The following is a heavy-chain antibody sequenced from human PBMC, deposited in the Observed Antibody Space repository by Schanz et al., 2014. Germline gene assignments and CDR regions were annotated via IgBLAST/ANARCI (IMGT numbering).Heavy chain of an antibody. V-gene: IGHV3-66*02. J-gene: IGHJ4*03. D-gene: IGHD2-15*01. CDR1: GFAVDNYY. CDR2: IFTDGRT. Sequence: EVQLVASGGGLVQPGGSLRLSCAASGFAVDNYYMSCVRQAPGRGLEWVSIIFTDGRTYYADSVKGRFTISRDSSKKTLFLQMNSMRTEDTAVYYCARLDPYCRSGTCSRAFDFWGQGTMVTVSS. CDR3: ARLDPYCRSGTCSRAFDF.